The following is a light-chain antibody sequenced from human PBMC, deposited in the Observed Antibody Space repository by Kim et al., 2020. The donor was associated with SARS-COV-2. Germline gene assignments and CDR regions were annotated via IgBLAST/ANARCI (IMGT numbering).Light chain of an antibody. Sequence: QSALTQPASVSGSPGQSITISCTGTSTDVGANNFVSWYQQHPGTVPKLIIYDVSNRPSGVSYRFSASKSGDTASLTVTGLQAEDEADYYCSTYTGSTVVFGGGTQLTVL. CDR3: STYTGSTVV. J-gene: IGLJ2*01. CDR2: DVS. CDR1: STDVGANNF. V-gene: IGLV2-14*03.